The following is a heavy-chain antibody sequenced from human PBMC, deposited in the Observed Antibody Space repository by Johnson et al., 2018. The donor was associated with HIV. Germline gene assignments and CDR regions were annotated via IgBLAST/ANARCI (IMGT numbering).Heavy chain of an antibody. V-gene: IGHV3-66*01. CDR1: GFTISTFW. J-gene: IGHJ3*02. Sequence: VLLVESGGALVQPGGSLRLSCEVSGFTISTFWMHWVRRAPGKGLEWVSVISSDGNTYYADSVKGRFTISRDNSKNTLYLQMNSLRAEDMAVYYCARDFSVRAFDIWGQGTMVTVSS. CDR3: ARDFSVRAFDI. D-gene: IGHD3-10*01. CDR2: ISSDGNT.